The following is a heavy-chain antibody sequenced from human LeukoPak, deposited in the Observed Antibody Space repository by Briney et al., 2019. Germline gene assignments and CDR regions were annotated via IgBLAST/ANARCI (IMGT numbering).Heavy chain of an antibody. Sequence: ESLKISCKGSGYSFTSYWIGWVRQMPGKGLEWMGIIYPGDSDTRYSPSFQGQVTISADKSISTAYLQWSSLKASDTAMYYCARYHAYCSGGSCYSGRFDPWGQGTLVTVSS. J-gene: IGHJ5*02. V-gene: IGHV5-51*01. CDR2: IYPGDSDT. CDR1: GYSFTSYW. D-gene: IGHD2-15*01. CDR3: ARYHAYCSGGSCYSGRFDP.